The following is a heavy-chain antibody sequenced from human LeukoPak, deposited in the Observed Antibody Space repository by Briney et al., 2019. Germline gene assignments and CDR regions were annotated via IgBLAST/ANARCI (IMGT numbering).Heavy chain of an antibody. D-gene: IGHD4-17*01. CDR3: AAVTTSY. J-gene: IGHJ4*02. Sequence: GGSLRLSCAASGFTFSNYYMNWVRQAPGKGLEWVAFIRYDGSNKYYADSVKGRFTISRDNSKNTLYLQMNSLRAEDTAVYYCAAVTTSYWGQGTLVTVSS. V-gene: IGHV3-30*02. CDR1: GFTFSNYY. CDR2: IRYDGSNK.